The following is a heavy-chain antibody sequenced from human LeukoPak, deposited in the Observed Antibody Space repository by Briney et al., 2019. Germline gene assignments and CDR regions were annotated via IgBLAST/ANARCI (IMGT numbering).Heavy chain of an antibody. Sequence: PSETLSLTCAVYGGSFSGYYWSWIRQPPGKGLEWIGEINHSGSTNYNPSLKSRVTISVDTSMNQFSLKLSSVTAADTAVYYCARGVISSVDYWGQGTLVTVSS. V-gene: IGHV4-34*01. CDR3: ARGVISSVDY. D-gene: IGHD3-10*01. J-gene: IGHJ4*02. CDR1: GGSFSGYY. CDR2: INHSGST.